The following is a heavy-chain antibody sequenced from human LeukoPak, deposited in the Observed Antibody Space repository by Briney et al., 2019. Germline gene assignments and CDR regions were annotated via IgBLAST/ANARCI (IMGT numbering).Heavy chain of an antibody. V-gene: IGHV3-23*01. Sequence: GGSLRLSCAASGFTFSSYGMSWVRQAPGKGLEWVSAISGSGGSTYYADSVKGRFTTSRDNSKNTLYLQMNSLRAEDTAVYYCAKDYGDYYNWFDPWGQGTLVTVSS. D-gene: IGHD4-17*01. CDR2: ISGSGGST. J-gene: IGHJ5*02. CDR1: GFTFSSYG. CDR3: AKDYGDYYNWFDP.